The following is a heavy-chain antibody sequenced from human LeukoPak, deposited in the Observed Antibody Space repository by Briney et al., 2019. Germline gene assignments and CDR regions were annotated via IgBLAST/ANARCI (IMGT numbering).Heavy chain of an antibody. CDR3: ARGDEYDYVWGSYRISDAFDI. J-gene: IGHJ3*02. CDR1: GGSFSGYY. CDR2: INHSGST. Sequence: PSETLSLTCAVYGGSFSGYYWSWIRQPPGKGLEWIGEINHSGSTNYNPSIKSRVTISVDTSKNQFSLKLSSVTAADTAVYYCARGDEYDYVWGSYRISDAFDIWGQGTMVTVSS. D-gene: IGHD3-16*02. V-gene: IGHV4-34*01.